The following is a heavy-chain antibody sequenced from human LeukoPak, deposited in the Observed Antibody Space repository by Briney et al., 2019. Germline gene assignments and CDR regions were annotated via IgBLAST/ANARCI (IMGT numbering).Heavy chain of an antibody. J-gene: IGHJ6*02. V-gene: IGHV4-59*08. Sequence: SETLSLTCTVSVGSISSYYWSWIRQPPGRGLEWIGYVFHSGTTKYNPSLTSRVTFSVDTSKNQFSLKLSSVIAADTAVYYCARYKSPTLGAHGMDVCGQGTTVTISS. CDR3: ARYKSPTLGAHGMDV. D-gene: IGHD1-26*01. CDR2: VFHSGTT. CDR1: VGSISSYY.